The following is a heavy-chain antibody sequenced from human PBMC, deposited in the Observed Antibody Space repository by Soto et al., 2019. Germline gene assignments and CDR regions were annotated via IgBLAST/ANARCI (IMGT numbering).Heavy chain of an antibody. V-gene: IGHV4-59*01. CDR2: IYYSGST. D-gene: IGHD4-17*01. Sequence: SETLSLTCTVSGGSISSYYWSWIRQPPGKGLEWIGYIYYSGSTNYNPSLKSRVTISVDTSKNQFSLKLSSVTAADTAVYYCARGIIDYGDYANFDYWGQGTLVTVSS. CDR1: GGSISSYY. CDR3: ARGIIDYGDYANFDY. J-gene: IGHJ4*02.